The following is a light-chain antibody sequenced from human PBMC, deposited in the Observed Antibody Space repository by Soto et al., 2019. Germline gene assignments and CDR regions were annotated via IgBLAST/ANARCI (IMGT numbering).Light chain of an antibody. CDR3: QVWDGGSAHQV. J-gene: IGLJ2*01. Sequence: SYELTQPPSVSVAPGQTATITCGGNNIGSKSVHWYQQKPGQAPVLVVYDDSDRPSGISERFSGSNSGNTATLTISRVEAGDEADYYCQVWDGGSAHQVFGGGTKLTVL. CDR1: NIGSKS. V-gene: IGLV3-21*02. CDR2: DDS.